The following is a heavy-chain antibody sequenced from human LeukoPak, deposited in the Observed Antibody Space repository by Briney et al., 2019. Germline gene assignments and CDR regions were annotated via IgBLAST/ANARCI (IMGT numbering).Heavy chain of an antibody. Sequence: PSETLSLTCAVYGGSFSGYYWSWIRQPPGKGLEWIGEINHSGSTNYNPSLKSRVTISLDTSKNQFSLKLDSVTAADTAIYYCARQQIRGGIFGDFDYWGPGSLVTVSS. CDR2: INHSGST. CDR3: ARQQIRGGIFGDFDY. J-gene: IGHJ4*02. CDR1: GGSFSGYY. D-gene: IGHD3-10*01. V-gene: IGHV4-34*01.